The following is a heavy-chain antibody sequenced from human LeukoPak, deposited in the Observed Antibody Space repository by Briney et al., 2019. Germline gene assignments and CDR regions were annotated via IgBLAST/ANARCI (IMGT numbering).Heavy chain of an antibody. D-gene: IGHD3-10*01. V-gene: IGHV3-21*01. CDR3: ANEGITRVVFVLKRRDY. Sequence: GGSLRLSCAYSGFTFCNYRMESVSQAPGKGLEWVSSISRSSDYINYADSVRGRFTISRDNAKDSLYLQMNSLRVEDTAVYYCANEGITRVVFVLKRRDYWGQGTPVTVS. J-gene: IGHJ4*02. CDR1: GFTFCNYR. CDR2: ISRSSDYI.